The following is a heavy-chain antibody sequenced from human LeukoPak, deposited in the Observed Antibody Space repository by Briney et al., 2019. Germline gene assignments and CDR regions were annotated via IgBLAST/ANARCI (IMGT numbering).Heavy chain of an antibody. CDR1: GFTFSSYW. CDR3: ASAGLTYGSGSYFVY. CDR2: IKQDGSEK. J-gene: IGHJ4*02. Sequence: GGSLRLSCAASGFTFSSYWMTWVRQAPGKGLEWVAIIKQDGSEKYYVDSVKGRFTISRDNAKNSLYLQMNSLRAEDTALYYCASAGLTYGSGSYFVYWGQGTLVTVSS. V-gene: IGHV3-7*03. D-gene: IGHD3-10*01.